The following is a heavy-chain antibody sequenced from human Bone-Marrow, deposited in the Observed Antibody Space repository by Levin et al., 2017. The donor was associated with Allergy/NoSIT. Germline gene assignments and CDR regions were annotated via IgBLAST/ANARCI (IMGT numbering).Heavy chain of an antibody. CDR2: IKKKADGGTT. D-gene: IGHD3-10*01. Sequence: PGGSLRLSCAASGFTFSDSWMAWVRQTAGKGLEWVGLIKKKADGGTTDYTTHVRGRFTISRDDGRNMLFLQMNSLRVDDTAIYYCATGGHYYGAWGQGTLVTVSS. CDR3: ATGGHYYGA. J-gene: IGHJ5*02. V-gene: IGHV3-15*05. CDR1: GFTFSDSW.